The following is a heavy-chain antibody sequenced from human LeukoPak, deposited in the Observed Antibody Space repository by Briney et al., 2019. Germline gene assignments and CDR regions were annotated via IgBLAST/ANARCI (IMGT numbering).Heavy chain of an antibody. CDR2: ISKSSTYI. J-gene: IGHJ2*01. CDR1: GFTFSDYN. CDR3: ARRRIDWVREGWYFDL. Sequence: SGGSLRLSCAASGFTFSDYNMNWVRQAPGKGLEWVSSISKSSTYIYYTDSVKGRFTISRDNAKNTLYLQMNSLRAEDTAVYYCARRRIDWVREGWYFDLWGRGTLVTVSS. D-gene: IGHD3-9*01. V-gene: IGHV3-21*04.